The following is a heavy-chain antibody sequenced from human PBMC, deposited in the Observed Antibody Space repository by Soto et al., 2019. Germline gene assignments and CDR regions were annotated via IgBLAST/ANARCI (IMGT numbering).Heavy chain of an antibody. CDR1: GFTFSSYG. D-gene: IGHD6-19*01. CDR3: ARDSYASGWNWFDP. V-gene: IGHV3-33*01. CDR2: IWYDGSNK. Sequence: QVQLVESGGGVVQPGRSLRLSCAASGFTFSSYGMHWVRQAPGKGLEWVAVIWYDGSNKYYGDSVKGRFTISRDNSKNTLYLQMNSLRGEDTAVYYCARDSYASGWNWFDPWGQGTLVTVSS. J-gene: IGHJ5*02.